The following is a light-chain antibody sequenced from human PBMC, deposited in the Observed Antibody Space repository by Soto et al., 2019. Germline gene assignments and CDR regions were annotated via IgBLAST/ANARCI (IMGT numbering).Light chain of an antibody. Sequence: EIVLTQSPGTLSLSPGERATLSCRASQSVSSSYLAWYQQKPGQAPRLLIYGASSRATGIPDRFSGSGSGTGFTLTISRLEPEDFAVYYCHQYVSSPLTFGGGTKVEIK. CDR3: HQYVSSPLT. CDR1: QSVSSSY. J-gene: IGKJ4*01. CDR2: GAS. V-gene: IGKV3-20*01.